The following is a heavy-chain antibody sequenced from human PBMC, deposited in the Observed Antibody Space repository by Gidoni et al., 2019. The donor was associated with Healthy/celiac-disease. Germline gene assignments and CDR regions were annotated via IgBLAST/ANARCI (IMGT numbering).Heavy chain of an antibody. Sequence: EVQLVESGGVVVQPGGSLRLSCEATGFTFDDYTMHWVRQAPGKGLEWGSLISWDGGSTYYADSVKGRFTISRDNGKNSLYLQMNSLRTEDTALYYCAKDIFHYCGGDCYSGFPDYWGQGTLVTVSS. CDR2: ISWDGGST. V-gene: IGHV3-43*01. CDR1: GFTFDDYT. J-gene: IGHJ4*02. D-gene: IGHD2-21*02. CDR3: AKDIFHYCGGDCYSGFPDY.